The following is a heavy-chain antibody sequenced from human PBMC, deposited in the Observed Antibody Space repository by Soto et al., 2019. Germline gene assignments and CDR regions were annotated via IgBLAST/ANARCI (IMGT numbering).Heavy chain of an antibody. CDR1: GGSVISGSYY. D-gene: IGHD2-15*01. CDR3: ARDGGGNSDY. CDR2: IYYSGST. Sequence: SETLSLTCTVSGGSVISGSYYWRWIRQPPGKGLEWIGYIYYSGSTNYNPSLKSRVTISVDTSKNQFSLKLSSVTAADTAVYYCARDGGGNSDYWGQGTLVTVSS. J-gene: IGHJ4*02. V-gene: IGHV4-61*01.